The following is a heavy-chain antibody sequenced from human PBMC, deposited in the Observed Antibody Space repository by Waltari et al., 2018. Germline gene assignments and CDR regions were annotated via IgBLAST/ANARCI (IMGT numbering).Heavy chain of an antibody. CDR1: GYSINSGYY. Sequence: QVQLQESGPGLVKPSETLSLTCDVSGYSINSGYYWGWTRKPPGKGLEWVATLYHSGTTFYNPSLNSRVTTSMDTSKNQFSLKLKSVTAADTAVYYCTRQVLGYCTSAACRRLESWGQGKLVTVSS. CDR2: LYHSGTT. V-gene: IGHV4-38-2*01. D-gene: IGHD2-8*02. CDR3: TRQVLGYCTSAACRRLES. J-gene: IGHJ4*02.